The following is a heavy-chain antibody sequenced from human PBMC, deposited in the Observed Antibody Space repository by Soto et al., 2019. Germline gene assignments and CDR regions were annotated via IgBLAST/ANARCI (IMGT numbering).Heavy chain of an antibody. CDR1: GFTFSSYA. J-gene: IGHJ4*02. V-gene: IGHV3-30-3*01. CDR2: ISYDGSNK. D-gene: IGHD3-22*01. CDR3: ARSGMIVVELGY. Sequence: VGSLRLSCAASGFTFSSYAMHWVRQAPGKGLEWVAVISYDGSNKYYADSVKGRFTISRDNSKNTLYLQMNSLRAEDTAVYYCARSGMIVVELGYWGQGTLVTVSS.